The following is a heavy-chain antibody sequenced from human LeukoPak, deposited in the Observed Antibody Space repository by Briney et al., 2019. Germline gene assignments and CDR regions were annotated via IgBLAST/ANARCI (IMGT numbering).Heavy chain of an antibody. CDR1: GGSFSGYY. Sequence: ETLSLTCAVYGGSFSGYYWSWIRQAPGKGLEWVSAISGSGGSTYYADSVKGRFTISRDNFKNTLYLQMNSLRAEDTAVYYCAKEQLGYWGQGTLVTVSS. CDR3: AKEQLGY. D-gene: IGHD6-6*01. V-gene: IGHV3-23*01. CDR2: ISGSGGST. J-gene: IGHJ4*02.